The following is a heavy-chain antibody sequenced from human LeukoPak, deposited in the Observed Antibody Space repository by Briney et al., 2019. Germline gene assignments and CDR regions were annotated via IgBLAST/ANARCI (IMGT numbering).Heavy chain of an antibody. J-gene: IGHJ2*01. CDR2: INPLSGET. V-gene: IGHV1-2*02. Sequence: GASVKVSCKASGYTFGGYFIHWVRQAPGQGLEWMGWINPLSGETNYTQKFEARVTMTRDTSITTAYMELTSLRFDDTAIYYCARIASDWGSKYWYFDLWGRGTLVTDSS. D-gene: IGHD2-21*01. CDR1: GYTFGGYF. CDR3: ARIASDWGSKYWYFDL.